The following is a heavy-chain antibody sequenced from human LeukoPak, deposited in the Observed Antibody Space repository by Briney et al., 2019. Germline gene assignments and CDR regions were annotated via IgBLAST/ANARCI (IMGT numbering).Heavy chain of an antibody. Sequence: PGGSLRLSCAASGFTFTNPCMSWVRQAPGKGPEWVGRIKSKGDGETIDNAAPVKGIFTMSRDDSKATLYLQMNSLKAEDTAVYYCTTDLGLTMIRGVTVYWGQGALVTVSS. CDR2: IKSKGDGETI. V-gene: IGHV3-15*01. D-gene: IGHD3-10*01. CDR3: TTDLGLTMIRGVTVY. J-gene: IGHJ4*02. CDR1: GFTFTNPC.